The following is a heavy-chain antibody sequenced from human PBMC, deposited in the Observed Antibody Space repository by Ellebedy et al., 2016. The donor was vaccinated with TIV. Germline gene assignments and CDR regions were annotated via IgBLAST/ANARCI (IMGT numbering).Heavy chain of an antibody. J-gene: IGHJ4*02. CDR1: RDSFSGYW. CDR2: IYPGDSDT. Sequence: GESLKISCKGSRDSFSGYWIAWVRQMPGKGLEWMGVIYPGDSDTRYSPAFQGQVTISADKSITTAYLQWSSLKASDTAIYYCATMIRGGPFHHWGQGTLVTVSS. V-gene: IGHV5-51*01. D-gene: IGHD3-10*01. CDR3: ATMIRGGPFHH.